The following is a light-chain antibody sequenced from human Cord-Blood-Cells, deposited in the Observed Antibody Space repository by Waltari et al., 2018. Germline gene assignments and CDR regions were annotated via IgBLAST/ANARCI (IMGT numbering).Light chain of an antibody. V-gene: IGLV2-14*01. CDR2: DVS. CDR1: SSDVGGYNY. Sequence: QSALTQPASVSGSPGQSITISCTGTSSDVGGYNYVSWYQQHPGKAPKLMIYDVSNRPSVVSNRFSGSKSGNTASLTISGLQAEDEADYYCSSDTSSSTLVFGTGTKVTVL. CDR3: SSDTSSSTLV. J-gene: IGLJ1*01.